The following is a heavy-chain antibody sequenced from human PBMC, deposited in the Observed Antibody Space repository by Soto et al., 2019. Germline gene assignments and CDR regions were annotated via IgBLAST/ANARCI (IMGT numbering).Heavy chain of an antibody. CDR3: ARDFSLEVSSGYSDYYYYRMDV. CDR1: GYTFTSYA. D-gene: IGHD3-22*01. J-gene: IGHJ6*02. Sequence: QVQLVQSGAEVKKPGASVKVSCKSSGYTFTSYAVHWVRQAPGQRLEWMAWINAGNGNTKYSQKFQGRVTITRDTSASTAYLELSSLRSEDTAVYLCARDFSLEVSSGYSDYYYYRMDVWGQETTVTVSS. V-gene: IGHV1-3*01. CDR2: INAGNGNT.